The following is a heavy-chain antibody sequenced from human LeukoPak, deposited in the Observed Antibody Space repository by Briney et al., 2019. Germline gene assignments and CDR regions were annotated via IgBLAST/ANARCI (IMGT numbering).Heavy chain of an antibody. CDR2: MNPNSGNT. Sequence: GASVKVSCKASGYTFTSYDINWVRQATGQGLEWMGWMNPNSGNTGYAQKFQGRVTMTRNTSIGTAYMELSSLRSEDTAVYYCARGFRRIAARSFGYWGQGTLVTVSS. J-gene: IGHJ4*02. CDR1: GYTFTSYD. V-gene: IGHV1-8*01. D-gene: IGHD6-6*01. CDR3: ARGFRRIAARSFGY.